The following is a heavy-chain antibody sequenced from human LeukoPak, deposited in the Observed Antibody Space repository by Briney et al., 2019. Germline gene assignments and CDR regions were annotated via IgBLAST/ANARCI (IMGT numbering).Heavy chain of an antibody. CDR3: AREWIQLWLDY. Sequence: HPGGSLRLSCAASGFTFSSHSMNWVRQAPGKGLEWVSYISSSSSTIYYADSVKGRFTISRDNAKNSLYLQMNSLRAEDTAVYYCAREWIQLWLDYWGQGTLVTVSS. CDR1: GFTFSSHS. V-gene: IGHV3-48*01. CDR2: ISSSSSTI. D-gene: IGHD5-18*01. J-gene: IGHJ4*02.